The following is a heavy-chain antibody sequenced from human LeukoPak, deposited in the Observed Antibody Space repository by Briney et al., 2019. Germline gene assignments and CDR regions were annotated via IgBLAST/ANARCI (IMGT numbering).Heavy chain of an antibody. J-gene: IGHJ4*02. D-gene: IGHD6-13*01. CDR2: MNPNSGNT. Sequence: ASVKVSCKASGYTFTSYDINWVRQATGQGLEWMGWMNPNSGNTGYAQKFQGRVTMTRNTSTSTAYMELSSLRSEDTAVYYCARDGSSSWYENYWGQGTLVTVSS. CDR1: GYTFTSYD. CDR3: ARDGSSSWYENY. V-gene: IGHV1-8*01.